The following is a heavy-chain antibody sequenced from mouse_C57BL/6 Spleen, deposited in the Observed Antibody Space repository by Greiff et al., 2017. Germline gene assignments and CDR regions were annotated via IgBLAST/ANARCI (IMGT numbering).Heavy chain of an antibody. CDR3: ARQTYYGSSSYATDY. Sequence: VQLVESGPELVKPGASVKISCKASGYAFSSSWMNWVKQRPGKGLEWIGRIYPGDGDTNYNGKFKGKATLTADKSSSTAYMQLSSLTSEDSAVYFCARQTYYGSSSYATDYWGQGTSVTVSS. CDR2: IYPGDGDT. V-gene: IGHV1-82*01. J-gene: IGHJ4*01. D-gene: IGHD1-1*01. CDR1: GYAFSSSW.